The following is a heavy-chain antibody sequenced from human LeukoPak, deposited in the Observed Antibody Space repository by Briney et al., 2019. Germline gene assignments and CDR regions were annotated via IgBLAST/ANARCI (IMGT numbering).Heavy chain of an antibody. Sequence: ASVTVSCTASGCTFTSYAMNWMRQPPGQGLEWMGWINTNTGNPTIAQGFTGQFVFSLDTSVSTAYLQISSLKAKDTAVYYCARGKSGWTEGAFDIWGQGTMVTVSS. CDR3: ARGKSGWTEGAFDI. CDR1: GCTFTSYA. V-gene: IGHV7-4-1*02. CDR2: INTNTGNP. J-gene: IGHJ3*02. D-gene: IGHD6-19*01.